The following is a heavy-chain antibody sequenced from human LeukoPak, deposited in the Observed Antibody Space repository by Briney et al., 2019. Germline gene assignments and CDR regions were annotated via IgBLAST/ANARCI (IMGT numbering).Heavy chain of an antibody. CDR3: ARGDLTGATAYYYYYMDV. CDR1: GGTFSSYA. Sequence: SVKVSCKASGGTFSSYAISWVRQAPGQGLEWMGGIIPIFGTANYAQKFQGRVTITTDESTSTAYMELSSLRSEDTAVYYCARGDLTGATAYYYYYMDVWGKGTTVTVSS. D-gene: IGHD1-26*01. V-gene: IGHV1-69*05. CDR2: IIPIFGTA. J-gene: IGHJ6*03.